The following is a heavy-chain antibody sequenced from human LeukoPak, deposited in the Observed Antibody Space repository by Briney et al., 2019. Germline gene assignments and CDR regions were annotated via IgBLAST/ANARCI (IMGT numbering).Heavy chain of an antibody. Sequence: ASVKVSCKASGYTFTGYYMHWVRQAPGQGLEWMGWINPNSGGTNYAQKFQGRVTMTRDTSISTAYMKLSRLRSDDTAVYYCARGGSRSWYSSGSYWGQGTLVTVSS. V-gene: IGHV1-2*02. CDR2: INPNSGGT. CDR3: ARGGSRSWYSSGSY. D-gene: IGHD6-13*01. CDR1: GYTFTGYY. J-gene: IGHJ4*02.